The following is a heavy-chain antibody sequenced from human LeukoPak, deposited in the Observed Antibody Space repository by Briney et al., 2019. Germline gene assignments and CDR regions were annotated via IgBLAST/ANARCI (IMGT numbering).Heavy chain of an antibody. CDR3: ARDPRGDGYNPDY. J-gene: IGHJ4*02. CDR1: GYTFTTYY. V-gene: IGHV1-46*01. CDR2: INPSGGST. D-gene: IGHD5-24*01. Sequence: ASVKVSCKASGYTFTTYYIHWMRQAPVQGLEWMGIINPSGGSTTYAQAFQGRVTMTRDTSTSTVYMELRSLRSEDTAVYYCARDPRGDGYNPDYWGQGTLVTVSS.